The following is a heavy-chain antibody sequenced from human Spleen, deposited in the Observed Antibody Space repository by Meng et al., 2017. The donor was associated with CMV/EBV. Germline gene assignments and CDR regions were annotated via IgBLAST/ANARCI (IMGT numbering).Heavy chain of an antibody. Sequence: GGSLRLSCGASGFTFRRYAMSWVRQAPGKGLEWVSAISDSGDSTYYADSVKGRFTISRDNSKDTVYLQMNSLRAEDTAVYYCAKGAGWSFDYWGQGTLVTVSS. CDR1: GFTFRRYA. CDR3: AKGAGWSFDY. D-gene: IGHD6-19*01. CDR2: ISDSGDST. J-gene: IGHJ4*02. V-gene: IGHV3-23*01.